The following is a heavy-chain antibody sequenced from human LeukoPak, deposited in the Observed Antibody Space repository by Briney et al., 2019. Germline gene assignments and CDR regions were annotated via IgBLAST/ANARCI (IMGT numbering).Heavy chain of an antibody. CDR1: GFTVSSNY. CDR3: ARDKGDYGGNAIFDY. CDR2: IYSGGST. D-gene: IGHD4-23*01. V-gene: IGHV3-66*01. J-gene: IGHJ4*02. Sequence: GGSLRLSCAASGFTVSSNYMSWVRQAPGKGLEWVSVIYSGGSTYYADSVKGRFTISRDNSKNTLYLQMNGLRAEDTAVYYCARDKGDYGGNAIFDYWGQGTLVTVSS.